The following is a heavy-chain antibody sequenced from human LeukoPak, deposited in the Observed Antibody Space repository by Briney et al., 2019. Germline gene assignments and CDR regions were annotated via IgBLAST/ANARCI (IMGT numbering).Heavy chain of an antibody. J-gene: IGHJ5*02. CDR3: VTYEIAYSFGA. V-gene: IGHV3-15*01. CDR1: GVPFITAW. Sequence: RPGGSLRLSCAASGVPFITAWMNWVRQAPGKGLEWVGRIKSNAEGGTSDYAAIAEGRFLISRDDSKNTLFLHMSSLKVEDTAIYYCVTYEIAYSFGAWGQGTPVTVSS. D-gene: IGHD2-21*01. CDR2: IKSNAEGGTS.